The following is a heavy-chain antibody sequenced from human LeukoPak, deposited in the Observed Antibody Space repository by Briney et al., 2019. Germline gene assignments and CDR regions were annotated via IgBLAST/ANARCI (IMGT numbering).Heavy chain of an antibody. J-gene: IGHJ6*03. CDR1: GGSISSYY. CDR2: IYTSGST. CDR3: ARGVVTETYYYYMHV. Sequence: PSETLSLTCTVSGGSISSYYWSWIRQPAGKGLEWIGRIYTSGSTNYNPSLKSRVTMSVDTSKNQFSLKLSSVTAADTAVYYCARGVVTETYYYYMHVWGKGTTVTVSS. V-gene: IGHV4-4*07. D-gene: IGHD4-23*01.